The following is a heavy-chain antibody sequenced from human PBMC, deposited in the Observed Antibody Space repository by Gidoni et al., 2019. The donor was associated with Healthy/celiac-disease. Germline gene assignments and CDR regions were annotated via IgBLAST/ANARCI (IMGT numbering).Heavy chain of an antibody. J-gene: IGHJ4*02. Sequence: QVQLVESGGGVVQPGRSLRLSCAASGFPFSSYGMHWVRQAPGKGLEWVAVISYDGSNKYYADSVKGRFTISRDNSKNTLYLQMNSLRAEDTAVYYCAKSRVWFGELFDYWGQGTLVTVSS. CDR3: AKSRVWFGELFDY. D-gene: IGHD3-10*01. V-gene: IGHV3-30*18. CDR2: ISYDGSNK. CDR1: GFPFSSYG.